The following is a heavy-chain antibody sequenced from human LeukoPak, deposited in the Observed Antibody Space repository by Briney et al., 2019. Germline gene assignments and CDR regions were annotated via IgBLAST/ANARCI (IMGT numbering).Heavy chain of an antibody. D-gene: IGHD2-15*01. CDR1: GYTFTGFY. Sequence: ASVKVSCKASGYTFTGFYMYWVRQAPGQGLEGMGWINPNSGDTNYAQKFQGRFTMTRDTSISTAYMELSRLRSDDTAVYYCARDRGEDYCSGGSCSHYYYYMDVWGKGTTVTISS. CDR2: INPNSGDT. V-gene: IGHV1-2*02. J-gene: IGHJ6*03. CDR3: ARDRGEDYCSGGSCSHYYYYMDV.